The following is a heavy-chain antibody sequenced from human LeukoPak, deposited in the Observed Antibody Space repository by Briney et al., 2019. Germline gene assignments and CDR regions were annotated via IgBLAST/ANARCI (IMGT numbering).Heavy chain of an antibody. J-gene: IGHJ4*02. Sequence: GGSLRLSCAASGITVSSNYMSRVRQAPGKGLEWVSLIYSDGSTYYADSVKGRFTISRDNSKNTLYLQMNSLRAEDTAVYYCARDDSGWRYYFDYWGQGTLVTVSS. D-gene: IGHD6-19*01. V-gene: IGHV3-66*01. CDR1: GITVSSNY. CDR2: IYSDGST. CDR3: ARDDSGWRYYFDY.